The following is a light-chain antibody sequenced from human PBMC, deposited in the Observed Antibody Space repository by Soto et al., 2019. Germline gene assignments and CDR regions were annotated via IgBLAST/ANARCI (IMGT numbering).Light chain of an antibody. V-gene: IGKV3-20*01. Sequence: EIVLTQSPGTLSLSPGERATLSCRASQSVSSSYLAWYQQKPGQAPRLLIYGASSRATGIPDRLSGSGSGTDFTLTISRLEPEDFAVYYGQQYGSSPLYTFGQGTKLEIK. J-gene: IGKJ2*01. CDR1: QSVSSSY. CDR3: QQYGSSPLYT. CDR2: GAS.